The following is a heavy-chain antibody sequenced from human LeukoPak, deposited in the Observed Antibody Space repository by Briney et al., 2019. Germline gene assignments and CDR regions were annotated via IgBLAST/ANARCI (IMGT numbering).Heavy chain of an antibody. CDR1: GFTFDDYA. D-gene: IGHD2-2*01. CDR2: ISGDGGST. Sequence: QPGGSLRLSCAASGFTFDDYAMHWVRQAPGKGLEWVSLISGDGGSTYYADSVKGRFTISRDNSKNSLYLQMNSLRTEDTALYYCASLVVPAVEALNAFDIWGQGTMVTVPS. CDR3: ASLVVPAVEALNAFDI. J-gene: IGHJ3*02. V-gene: IGHV3-43*02.